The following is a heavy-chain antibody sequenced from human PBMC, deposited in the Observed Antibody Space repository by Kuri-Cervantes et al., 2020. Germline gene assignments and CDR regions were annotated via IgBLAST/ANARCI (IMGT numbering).Heavy chain of an antibody. CDR3: ARIPGSGSPYVGLAFDI. V-gene: IGHV2-70*17. D-gene: IGHD1-26*01. J-gene: IGHJ3*02. CDR1: GFSLSTSGMC. CDR2: IDWDDDK. Sequence: SGPTLVKPTQTLTLTCTFSGFSLSTSGMCVSWVRQPPGEALEWLARIDWDDDKFYSTSLKTRLTISKDTSKNQVVLTMTNMDPVDAATYYCARIPGSGSPYVGLAFDIWGQGTMVTVSS.